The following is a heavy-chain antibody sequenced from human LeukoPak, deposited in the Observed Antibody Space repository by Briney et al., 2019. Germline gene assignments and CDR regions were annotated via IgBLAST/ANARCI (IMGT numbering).Heavy chain of an antibody. Sequence: SETLSLTCTVSGASISSGSYYWSWIRQPAGRGLDWIARISSGGSPNYNPSLQSRVTISVDTSKNQFSLEPSSVTAADTDVYYCARDLAQWPFYWFDPWGQGTLVIVSS. D-gene: IGHD6-19*01. CDR3: ARDLAQWPFYWFDP. J-gene: IGHJ5*02. CDR1: GASISSGSYY. CDR2: ISSGGSP. V-gene: IGHV4-61*02.